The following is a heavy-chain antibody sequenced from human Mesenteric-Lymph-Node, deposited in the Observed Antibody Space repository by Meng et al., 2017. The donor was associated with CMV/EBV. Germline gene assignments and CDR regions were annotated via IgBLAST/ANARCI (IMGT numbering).Heavy chain of an antibody. CDR1: GFTVSSNY. CDR2: ISWDSVDR. CDR3: AKGLSGYDFGAFDI. Sequence: GGSLRLSCAASGFTVSSNYMSWVRQAPGKGLEWVSGISWDSVDREYADSVRGRFTISRDNAKNSLYLQMDSLRPEDTALYYCAKGLSGYDFGAFDIWGQGTVVTVSS. D-gene: IGHD5-12*01. V-gene: IGHV3-9*01. J-gene: IGHJ3*02.